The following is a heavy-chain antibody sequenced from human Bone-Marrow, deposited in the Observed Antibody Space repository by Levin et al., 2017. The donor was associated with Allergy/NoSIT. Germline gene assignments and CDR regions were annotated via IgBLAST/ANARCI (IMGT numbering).Heavy chain of an antibody. Sequence: SGGSLRLSCAASGFTFGNYWMHWVRQAPGKGLVWVARINNVGSDDSTMYADSVKGRFTISRDNAKNTLYLQMSSLRVDDTAVYYCARGPGGSTNAYWGQGTLVTVSS. D-gene: IGHD3-16*01. CDR1: GFTFGNYW. CDR3: ARGPGGSTNAY. V-gene: IGHV3-74*03. CDR2: INNVGSDDST. J-gene: IGHJ4*02.